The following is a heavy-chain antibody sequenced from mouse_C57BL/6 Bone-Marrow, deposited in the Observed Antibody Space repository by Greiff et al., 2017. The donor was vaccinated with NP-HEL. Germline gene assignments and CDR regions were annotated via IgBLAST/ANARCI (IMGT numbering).Heavy chain of an antibody. CDR1: GFTFTDYY. J-gene: IGHJ4*01. CDR2: IRNKANGYKT. V-gene: IGHV7-3*01. CDR3: ARYCDYDLDY. Sequence: EVQRVESGGGLVQPGGSLSLSCAASGFTFTDYYMSWVRQPPGKALEWMGFIRNKANGYKTEYSASVKGRFTFSSDNSQSILYLQMNALVSEDSATYYCARYCDYDLDYWGQGTSVTVSS. D-gene: IGHD2-4*01.